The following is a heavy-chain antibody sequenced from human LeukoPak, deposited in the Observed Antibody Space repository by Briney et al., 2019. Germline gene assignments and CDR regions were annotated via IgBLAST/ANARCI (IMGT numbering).Heavy chain of an antibody. CDR3: VRAHPLYDILTGYSYYFDY. CDR2: VFHRGTT. CDR1: GYSINSAFY. Sequence: SETLSLTCTVSGYSINSAFYWGWIRVPPGKGLEWIGSVFHRGTTYYNSSLKSRVNISIDTSKNQFSLKLNSLTAEDTAMYYCVRAHPLYDILTGYSYYFDYWGQGTLVTVSS. D-gene: IGHD3-9*01. V-gene: IGHV4-38-2*02. J-gene: IGHJ4*02.